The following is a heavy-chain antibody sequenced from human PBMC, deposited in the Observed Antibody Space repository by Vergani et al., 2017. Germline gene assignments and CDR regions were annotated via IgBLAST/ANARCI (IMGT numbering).Heavy chain of an antibody. CDR3: ARKVNSHFDY. D-gene: IGHD5-24*01. CDR2: INPHDGSA. V-gene: IGHV1-46*03. Sequence: QVQLVQSGAEVKKPGASVKVSCKASGYTFTSYDINWVRQAPGQGLEWMAIINPHDGSANYAQKFQGRITMTKDTSTNTVYMEMSSLTSADTAVYYCARKVNSHFDYWGQGTLVTVSS. CDR1: GYTFTSYD. J-gene: IGHJ4*02.